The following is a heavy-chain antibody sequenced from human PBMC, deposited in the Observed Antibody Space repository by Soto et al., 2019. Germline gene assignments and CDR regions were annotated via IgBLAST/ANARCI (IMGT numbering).Heavy chain of an antibody. Sequence: EVQLVESGGGLVQPGGSLRLSCAASGFTFSSYWMHWVRQAPGKGLVWVSRINSDGSSTSYADSVKGRFTISRDNAKNTLYLQMNSLGAEDTAVYYCVRNAATTDLDYWGQGTLVSVSS. CDR2: INSDGSST. J-gene: IGHJ4*02. V-gene: IGHV3-74*01. CDR1: GFTFSSYW. CDR3: VRNAATTDLDY. D-gene: IGHD4-17*01.